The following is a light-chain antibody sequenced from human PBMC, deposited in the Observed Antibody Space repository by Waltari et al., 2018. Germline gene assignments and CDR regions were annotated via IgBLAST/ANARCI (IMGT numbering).Light chain of an antibody. J-gene: IGLJ2*01. CDR2: EVS. V-gene: IGLV2-8*01. Sequence: QSALTQPPSASGSPGQSVTLSCTGTSSDIGDYNFVSWYQQHPGKAPKLMIYEVSKRPSGVPDRFSGSKSGYTASLTVSGLQAEDEAEYYCSSYGGRNNLIFGGGTKLTVL. CDR1: SSDIGDYNF. CDR3: SSYGGRNNLI.